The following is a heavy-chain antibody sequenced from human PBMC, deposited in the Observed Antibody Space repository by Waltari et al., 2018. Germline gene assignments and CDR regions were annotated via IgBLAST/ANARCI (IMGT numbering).Heavy chain of an antibody. CDR1: GYTFTSYA. J-gene: IGHJ4*02. CDR3: ARDSSWYGPLYFDY. CDR2: INAGNGNT. V-gene: IGHV1-3*01. D-gene: IGHD6-13*01. Sequence: QVQLVQSGAEVKKPGASVKVSCKASGYTFTSYAMHWVRQAPGQRLEWMGWINAGNGNTKYSQKFQGRVTITRDTSASTAYMELSSLRSEDTAVYYCARDSSWYGPLYFDYWGQGTLVTVSS.